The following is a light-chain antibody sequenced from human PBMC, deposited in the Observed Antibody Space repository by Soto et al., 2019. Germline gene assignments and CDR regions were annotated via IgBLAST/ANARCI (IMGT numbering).Light chain of an antibody. V-gene: IGLV1-44*01. J-gene: IGLJ3*02. CDR3: AAWDDSLNGPV. CDR1: NSNIGSNT. CDR2: SNN. Sequence: QSVLTQPPSASGTPGQRVTISCSGSNSNIGSNTVNWYRQLPGTAPKLLIYSNNQRPSGVPDRFSGSKSGTSASLAVSGLQSDDEADYYCAAWDDSLNGPVFGGRTQLTVL.